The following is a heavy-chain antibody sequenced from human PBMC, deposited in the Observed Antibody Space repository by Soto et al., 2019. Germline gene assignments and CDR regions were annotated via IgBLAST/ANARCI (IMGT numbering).Heavy chain of an antibody. Sequence: SETLSLTCAVYGGSFSGYYWSWIRQPPGKGLEWIGEINHSGSTNYNPSLKSRVTISVDTSKNQFSLKLGSVTAADTAVYYCARAGSYCSGGSCSYYYYYYYYMDVWGKGTTVTVSS. D-gene: IGHD2-15*01. CDR3: ARAGSYCSGGSCSYYYYYYYYMDV. CDR1: GGSFSGYY. CDR2: INHSGST. V-gene: IGHV4-34*01. J-gene: IGHJ6*03.